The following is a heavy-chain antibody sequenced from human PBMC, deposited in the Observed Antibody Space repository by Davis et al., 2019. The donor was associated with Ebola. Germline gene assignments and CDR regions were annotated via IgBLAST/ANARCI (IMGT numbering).Heavy chain of an antibody. CDR3: TRGRGSQYGMDV. J-gene: IGHJ6*02. D-gene: IGHD1-26*01. V-gene: IGHV4-34*01. CDR1: GGTFSGYF. Sequence: MPSETLSLTCAVNGGTFSGYFWTWVRQPPGRGLEWVGDVSEGGGDNYKPSLKSRVTISMDTSKNNFSLRLSSVTAADTAVYFCTRGRGSQYGMDVWGQGTTVTVSS. CDR2: VSEGGGD.